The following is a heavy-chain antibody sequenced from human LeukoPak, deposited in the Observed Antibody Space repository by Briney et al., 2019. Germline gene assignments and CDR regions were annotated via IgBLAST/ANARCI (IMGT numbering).Heavy chain of an antibody. V-gene: IGHV3-11*04. CDR1: GFIFSDYY. Sequence: GGSLRLSCAASGFIFSDYYMSWIRQAPGKGLGWVSYISTSGSTIYYADSVRGRFTISRDNAKNSLSLQMNSLRAEDTALYYCARDMVSEAGTRWGDYWGQGILVTVSS. CDR2: ISTSGSTI. D-gene: IGHD6-19*01. J-gene: IGHJ4*02. CDR3: ARDMVSEAGTRWGDY.